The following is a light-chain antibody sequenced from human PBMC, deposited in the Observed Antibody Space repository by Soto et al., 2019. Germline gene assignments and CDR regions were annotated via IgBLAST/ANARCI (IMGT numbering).Light chain of an antibody. CDR3: QQRQYWPPIT. Sequence: AVTQSSPTLSLSPGSTATLSCTTSLSVSSYLAWYEQKPAQAPTLPIYDASNRDTDMQARFIGSGSGTDFNHTIRTLPPEDFAVYYCQQRQYWPPITFGQGTRLEIK. CDR2: DAS. CDR1: LSVSSY. J-gene: IGKJ5*01. V-gene: IGKV3-11*01.